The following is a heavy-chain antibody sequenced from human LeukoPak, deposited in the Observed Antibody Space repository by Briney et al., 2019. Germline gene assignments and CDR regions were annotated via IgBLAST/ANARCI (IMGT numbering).Heavy chain of an antibody. V-gene: IGHV3-74*01. CDR1: GFTFSSYC. CDR3: ARDYGGSSPFDY. Sequence: GGSLRLSCAASGFTFSSYCMHWVRQAPGKGLVWVSRINSDGSSTSYADSVKGRFTISRDNAKNTLYLQMNSLRAEDTAVYYCARDYGGSSPFDYWGQGTLVTVSS. CDR2: INSDGSST. D-gene: IGHD4-23*01. J-gene: IGHJ4*02.